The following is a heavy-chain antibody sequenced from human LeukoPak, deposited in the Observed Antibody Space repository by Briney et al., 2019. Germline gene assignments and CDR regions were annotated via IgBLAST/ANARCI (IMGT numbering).Heavy chain of an antibody. J-gene: IGHJ5*02. CDR1: GGTFSSYA. V-gene: IGHV1-69*04. D-gene: IGHD1-7*01. CDR3: ASTRRQYNWNYGVDP. CDR2: IIPILGIA. Sequence: ASVKVSCEASGGTFSSYAISWVRQAPGQGLEWMGRIIPILGIANYAQKFQGRVTITADKSTSTAYMELSSLRSEDTAVYYCASTRRQYNWNYGVDPWGQGTLVTVSS.